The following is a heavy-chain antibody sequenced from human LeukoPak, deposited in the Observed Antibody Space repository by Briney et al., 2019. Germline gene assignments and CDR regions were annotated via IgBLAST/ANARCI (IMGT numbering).Heavy chain of an antibody. CDR3: AGDQTRPPQGDY. CDR2: ISESGVNT. Sequence: GGSLRLSCAASGFTFSNYAMSWVRQAPGKGLEWVSGISESGVNTYYADSVKGRLTISRDNFKNTLYLQMNSLRAEDTAVYYCAGDQTRPPQGDYWGQGTLVTVSS. V-gene: IGHV3-23*01. J-gene: IGHJ4*02. CDR1: GFTFSNYA.